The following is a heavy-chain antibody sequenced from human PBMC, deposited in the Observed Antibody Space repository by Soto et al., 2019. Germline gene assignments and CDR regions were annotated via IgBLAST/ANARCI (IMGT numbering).Heavy chain of an antibody. CDR2: IYYSGST. Sequence: QVQLQESGPGLVKPSETLSLTCTVSGGSVSTYYWSWIRQPPGKGLEWIAYIYYSGSTSYNPSLKSRVPNSVDPFKNPFSLKLSSVTAADTGVYYCSGTYDECGPNSGGYGFDIWGQGTMVTVSS. CDR1: GGSVSTYY. J-gene: IGHJ3*02. CDR3: SGTYDECGPNSGGYGFDI. V-gene: IGHV4-59*02. D-gene: IGHD3-22*01.